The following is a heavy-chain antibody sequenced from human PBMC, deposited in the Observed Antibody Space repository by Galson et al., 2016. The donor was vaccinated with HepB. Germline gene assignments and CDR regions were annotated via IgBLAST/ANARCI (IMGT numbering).Heavy chain of an antibody. CDR3: VRDELSGSDYHALDI. CDR2: INTANGNT. J-gene: IGHJ3*02. V-gene: IGHV1-3*04. CDR1: GYAFTNYP. Sequence: SVKVSCKASGYAFTNYPMHWVRQAPGQRLEWMGWINTANGNTKYSQKLQGRVTINRDTSETTVYMELSSLSSEDTATYYCVRDELSGSDYHALDIWGQGTQVTVSS. D-gene: IGHD1-26*01.